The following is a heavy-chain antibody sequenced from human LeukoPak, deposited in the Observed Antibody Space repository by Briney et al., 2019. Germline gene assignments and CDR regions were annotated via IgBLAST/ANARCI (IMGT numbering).Heavy chain of an antibody. V-gene: IGHV3-21*01. Sequence: GGSLRLSCAASGFTFSSYSMNWARQAPGKGLEWVSSISSSSSYIYYADSVKGRFTISRDNPKNSLYLQMNSLRAEDTAVYYCARERTKGGSDAFDIWGQGTMVTVSS. J-gene: IGHJ3*02. CDR1: GFTFSSYS. CDR3: ARERTKGGSDAFDI. CDR2: ISSSSSYI. D-gene: IGHD1-1*01.